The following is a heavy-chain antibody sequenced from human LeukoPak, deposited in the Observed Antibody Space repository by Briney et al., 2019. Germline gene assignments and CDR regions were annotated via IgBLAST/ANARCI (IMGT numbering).Heavy chain of an antibody. V-gene: IGHV4-39*01. CDR3: ARHSRCGYGDYESAFDI. CDR1: GGSISSSGDY. CDR2: FYYTGST. D-gene: IGHD5-12*01. J-gene: IGHJ3*02. Sequence: SETLSPTCIVSGGSISSSGDYWDWIRQPPGKGLEWIGNFYYTGSTYYNPSLRSRITISVDTSKNQFSLKLRSVTAADTAVYYCARHSRCGYGDYESAFDIWGQGRMVAVSS.